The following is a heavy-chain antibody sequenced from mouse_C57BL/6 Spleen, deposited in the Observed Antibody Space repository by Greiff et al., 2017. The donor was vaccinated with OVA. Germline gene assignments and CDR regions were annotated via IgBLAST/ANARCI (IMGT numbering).Heavy chain of an antibody. V-gene: IGHV1-74*01. D-gene: IGHD2-4*01. CDR2: IHPSDSDT. Sequence: QVQLQQPGAELVKPGASVKVSCKASGYTFTSYWMHWVKQRPGQGLEWIGRIHPSDSDTNYNQKFKGKATLTVDKSSSTAYMQLSSLTSEDSAFYYCALYYDYDRFAYWGQGTLVTVSA. J-gene: IGHJ3*01. CDR3: ALYYDYDRFAY. CDR1: GYTFTSYW.